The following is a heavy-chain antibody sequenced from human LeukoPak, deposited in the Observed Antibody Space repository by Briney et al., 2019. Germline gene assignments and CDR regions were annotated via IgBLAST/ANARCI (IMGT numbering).Heavy chain of an antibody. V-gene: IGHV3-53*01. D-gene: IGHD1-26*01. CDR2: IYSDETT. Sequence: GGSLRLSCAASGFSVSSNYMSWVRQAPGKGLEWVALIYSDETTYYADSVKGRFTISRDNSKSTLCLQMNSLRAEDTAVYYCARHWELRGQGTLVTVSS. CDR3: ARHWEL. J-gene: IGHJ4*02. CDR1: GFSVSSNY.